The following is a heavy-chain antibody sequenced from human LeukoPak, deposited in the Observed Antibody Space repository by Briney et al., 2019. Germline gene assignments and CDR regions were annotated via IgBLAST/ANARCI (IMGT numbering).Heavy chain of an antibody. J-gene: IGHJ4*02. CDR1: GDSISSYY. Sequence: SETLSLTCTVSGDSISSYYWSWIRQPPGKGLEWIGYIYYSGSTNYIPSLKSRVTISVDTSKNQFSLKLNSVTAADTAVYYCARSSGTGTFSYWGQGTLVTVSS. V-gene: IGHV4-59*01. D-gene: IGHD6-25*01. CDR2: IYYSGST. CDR3: ARSSGTGTFSY.